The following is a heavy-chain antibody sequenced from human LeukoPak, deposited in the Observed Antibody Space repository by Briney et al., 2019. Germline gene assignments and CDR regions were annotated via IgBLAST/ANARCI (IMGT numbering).Heavy chain of an antibody. CDR2: IIPIFGTA. Sequence: GASVKVSCKASGGTFSSYAISWVRQAPGQGLEWMGGIIPIFGTANYAQKFQGRVTITADESTSTAYMELSSLRSEDTAVYYCASLGYYDSTGYYDYWGQGTLVTVSS. D-gene: IGHD3-22*01. V-gene: IGHV1-69*13. CDR1: GGTFSSYA. CDR3: ASLGYYDSTGYYDY. J-gene: IGHJ4*02.